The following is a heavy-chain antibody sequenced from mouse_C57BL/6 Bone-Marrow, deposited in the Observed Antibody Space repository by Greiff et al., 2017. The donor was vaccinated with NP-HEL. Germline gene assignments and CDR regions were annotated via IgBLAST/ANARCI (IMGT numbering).Heavy chain of an antibody. V-gene: IGHV7-3*01. J-gene: IGHJ4*01. D-gene: IGHD2-4*01. CDR3: ARSIYYDYADDPFYAMDY. CDR2: IRNKVNGYTT. Sequence: EVKLMESGGGLVQPGGSLSLSCAASGFTFTDYYMNWVRQPPGKALEWLGFIRNKVNGYTTEYSATVKGRFTISRDNSQSILYLQMNALRAEASATYFCARSIYYDYADDPFYAMDYWGQGTSVTVSS. CDR1: GFTFTDYY.